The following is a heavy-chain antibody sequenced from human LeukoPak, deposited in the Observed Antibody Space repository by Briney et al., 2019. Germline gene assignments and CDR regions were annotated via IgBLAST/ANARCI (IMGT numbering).Heavy chain of an antibody. CDR3: ARSRYSYSSMD. CDR1: GFTFNNYW. J-gene: IGHJ4*02. D-gene: IGHD6-6*01. Sequence: PGGSLRLSCEASGFTFNNYWMHWVRQGPGKGLVWVSRINTDGSNSNYADSVKGRFTISRDNAKNTLYLQMNSLRAEDTAVYYCARSRYSYSSMDWGQGTLVSVSS. V-gene: IGHV3-74*01. CDR2: INTDGSNS.